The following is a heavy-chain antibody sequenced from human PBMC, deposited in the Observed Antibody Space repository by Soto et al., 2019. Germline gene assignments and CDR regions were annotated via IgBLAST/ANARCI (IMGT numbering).Heavy chain of an antibody. Sequence: GGSLRLSCAASGFTFSNAWMSWVRQAPGKGLEWVGRIKSKTDGGTTDYAAPVKGRFTISRDDSKNTLYLQMNSLKTEDTAVYYCTTDHRTFSLRLRVDYWGQGTLVTVSS. J-gene: IGHJ4*02. D-gene: IGHD4-17*01. CDR2: IKSKTDGGTT. CDR3: TTDHRTFSLRLRVDY. V-gene: IGHV3-15*01. CDR1: GFTFSNAW.